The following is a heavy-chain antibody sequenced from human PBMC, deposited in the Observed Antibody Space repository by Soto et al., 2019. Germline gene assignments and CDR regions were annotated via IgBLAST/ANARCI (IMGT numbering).Heavy chain of an antibody. CDR3: ARMGGYDFWSGPASENYWYFDL. CDR2: INWNGGST. V-gene: IGHV3-20*01. CDR1: GFTFDDYG. J-gene: IGHJ2*01. Sequence: EVQLVESGGGVVRPGGSLRLSCAASGFTFDDYGMSWVRQAPGKGLEWVSGINWNGGSTGYADSVKGRFTISRDNAKNSLYLQMNSLRAEDTALYHCARMGGYDFWSGPASENYWYFDLWGRGTLVTVSS. D-gene: IGHD3-3*01.